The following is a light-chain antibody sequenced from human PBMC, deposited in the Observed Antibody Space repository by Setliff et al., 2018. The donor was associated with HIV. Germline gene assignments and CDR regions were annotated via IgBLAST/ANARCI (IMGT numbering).Light chain of an antibody. CDR2: ANF. CDR3: AAWDDSLNAYV. J-gene: IGLJ1*01. Sequence: QSALTQPPPASGTPGQRVTISCSGSFSNIGRNTVNWYQQLPGTAPKLLIFANFQRPSGVPDRFSGSKSGTSASLAISGLQSEDESDYFCAAWDDSLNAYVFGTGTKVTVL. V-gene: IGLV1-44*01. CDR1: FSNIGRNT.